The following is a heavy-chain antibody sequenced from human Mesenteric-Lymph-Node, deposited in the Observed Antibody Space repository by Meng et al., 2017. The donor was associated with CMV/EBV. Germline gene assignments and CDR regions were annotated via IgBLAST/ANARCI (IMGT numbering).Heavy chain of an antibody. CDR2: ITKKFDGMTT. Sequence: GESLKISCATSGLTFTDAWMNWVRQAPGKGLEWVGRITKKFDGMTTDYAAPMKGRFTISRDDSKNSLYLQMNSLKSEDTAVYYCARLDRSGWYVDYWGQGTLVTVSS. J-gene: IGHJ4*02. CDR1: GLTFTDAW. V-gene: IGHV3-15*01. CDR3: ARLDRSGWYVDY. D-gene: IGHD6-13*01.